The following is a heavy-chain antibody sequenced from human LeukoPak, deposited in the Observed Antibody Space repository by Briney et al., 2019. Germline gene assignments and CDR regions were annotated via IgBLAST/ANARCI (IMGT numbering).Heavy chain of an antibody. CDR3: ARGVGATNVGY. V-gene: IGHV1-2*02. J-gene: IGHJ4*02. Sequence: GASVKVSFTASGYTFTVYYMHWVRQAPGQGLEWMGWINPNSGGTNYAQKFQGRVTMTRDTSISTAYMELSRLRSDDTAVYYCARGVGATNVGYWGQGTLVTVSS. CDR1: GYTFTVYY. D-gene: IGHD1-26*01. CDR2: INPNSGGT.